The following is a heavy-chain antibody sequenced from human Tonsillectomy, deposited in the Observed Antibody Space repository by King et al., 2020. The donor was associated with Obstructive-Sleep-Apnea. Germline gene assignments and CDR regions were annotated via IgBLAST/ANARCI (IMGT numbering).Heavy chain of an antibody. D-gene: IGHD6-13*01. CDR1: GFTFSSYS. CDR3: ARDPPISGYSSTWYCDY. Sequence: VESGGGLVKPGGSLRLSCAASGFTFSSYSMNWVRQAPGKGLVWVSSISSSSNYIYYADSVKGRLTISRDNAKNSLSLQMNSLRAEDTAVYYCARDPPISGYSSTWYCDYWGQGTLVTVSS. J-gene: IGHJ4*02. V-gene: IGHV3-21*01. CDR2: ISSSSNYI.